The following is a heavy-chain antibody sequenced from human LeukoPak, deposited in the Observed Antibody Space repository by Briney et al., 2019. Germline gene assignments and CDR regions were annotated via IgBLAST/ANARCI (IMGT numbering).Heavy chain of an antibody. CDR2: ISSNGGST. CDR3: ARTKCGGDCYCDY. V-gene: IGHV3-64*01. J-gene: IGHJ4*02. Sequence: GGSLRLSCAASGFTFGSYAMHWVRQAPGKGLEYVSAISSNGGSTYYANSVKGRFTISRDNSKNTLYLQMGSMRAEDMDVYYCARTKCGGDCYCDYWGQGTLVTVYS. CDR1: GFTFGSYA. D-gene: IGHD2-21*02.